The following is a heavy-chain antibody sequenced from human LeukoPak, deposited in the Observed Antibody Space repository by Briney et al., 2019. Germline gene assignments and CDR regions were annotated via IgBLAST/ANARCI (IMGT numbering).Heavy chain of an antibody. CDR3: TSGSVTTFYYYYGMDV. J-gene: IGHJ6*02. Sequence: PGGSLRLSCAASGFTFSNAWMSWVRQAPGKGLEWVGRIKSKTDGGTTDCAAPVKGRFTISRDDSKNTLYLQMNSLKTEDTAVYYCTSGSVTTFYYYYGMDVWGQGTTVTVSS. CDR2: IKSKTDGGTT. V-gene: IGHV3-15*01. CDR1: GFTFSNAW. D-gene: IGHD3-10*01.